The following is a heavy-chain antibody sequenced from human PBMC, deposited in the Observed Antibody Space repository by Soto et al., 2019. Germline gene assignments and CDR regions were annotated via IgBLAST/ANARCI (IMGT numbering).Heavy chain of an antibody. CDR3: ARDDYVGEVGLGINWFAP. D-gene: IGHD3-10*01. V-gene: IGHV1-69*08. CDR1: GGTFSSYT. J-gene: IGHJ5*02. Sequence: QVQLVQSGAEVKKPGSSVKVSCKASGGTFSSYTISWVRQAPGQGHEWMGRIIPILGIANYAQKFQGRVTITADKSTSTAYMELSSLRSEDTAVYYCARDDYVGEVGLGINWFAPWGQGTLVTVSS. CDR2: IIPILGIA.